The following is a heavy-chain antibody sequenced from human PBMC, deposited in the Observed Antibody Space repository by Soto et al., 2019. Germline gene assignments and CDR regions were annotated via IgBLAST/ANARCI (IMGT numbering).Heavy chain of an antibody. D-gene: IGHD1-26*01. Sequence: QVQLQESGPRLVKPSETLSLTCTVSAGSISSYYWHWIRQPAGKELEWIGYIYYSGRTNYNSSLKTRVTISIDSSNNQFSLRLTSVTAADTAVYYCAREIVGASTWFDPWGQGNLVTVSS. CDR1: AGSISSYY. CDR2: IYYSGRT. V-gene: IGHV4-59*01. J-gene: IGHJ5*02. CDR3: AREIVGASTWFDP.